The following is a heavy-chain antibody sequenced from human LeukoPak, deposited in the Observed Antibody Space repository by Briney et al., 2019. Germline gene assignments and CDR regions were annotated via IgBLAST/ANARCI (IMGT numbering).Heavy chain of an antibody. V-gene: IGHV3-30*18. Sequence: GGSLRLSSAASGFTFSDYGMHWVRQAPGKGPEWVAVISYDGNHKYYTDSVKGRFTISRDNSKNTLYLQMSSLRAEDTAVYYCTKDDAYSSSWYACDIWGQGTMVTVSS. D-gene: IGHD6-13*01. CDR2: ISYDGNHK. CDR1: GFTFSDYG. J-gene: IGHJ3*02. CDR3: TKDDAYSSSWYACDI.